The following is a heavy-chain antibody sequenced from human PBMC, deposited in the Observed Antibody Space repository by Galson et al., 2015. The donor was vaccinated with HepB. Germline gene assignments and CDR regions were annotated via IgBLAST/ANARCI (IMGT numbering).Heavy chain of an antibody. J-gene: IGHJ4*02. Sequence: SLRLSCAASGFTFTTYWMSWVRQAPGKGLEWVANIKQDGSEKYYVDSVKGRFTISRDNAKNSLYLQMNSLRAEDTAVYYCARDPPGLLDFDYWGQGTLVTVSS. D-gene: IGHD1-14*01. CDR3: ARDPPGLLDFDY. CDR2: IKQDGSEK. V-gene: IGHV3-7*03. CDR1: GFTFTTYW.